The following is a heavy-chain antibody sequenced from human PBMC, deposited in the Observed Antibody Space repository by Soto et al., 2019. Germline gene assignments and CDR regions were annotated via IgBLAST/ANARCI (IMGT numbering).Heavy chain of an antibody. CDR3: ARVHHSGGWYPPWSDY. CDR2: ISTSSSSI. V-gene: IGHV3-48*01. D-gene: IGHD6-19*01. CDR1: GFTFSVYS. Sequence: EVPLVESGGGLVQPGGSLRLSCAASGFTFSVYSMTWVRQAPGKGLECISYISTSSSSIYYADSVKGRFTISRDNAKNSLYLQMNSLRAEDTAVYYCARVHHSGGWYPPWSDYWGQGTLVTVSS. J-gene: IGHJ4*02.